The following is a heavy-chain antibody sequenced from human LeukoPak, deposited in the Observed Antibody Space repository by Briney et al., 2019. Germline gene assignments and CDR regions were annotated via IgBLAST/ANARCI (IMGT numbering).Heavy chain of an antibody. CDR1: GYTFTSYY. Sequence: ASVKVSCKASGYTFTSYYMHWVRQAPGQGLEWMGWINPNSGGTNYAQKFQGRVTMTRDTSISTAYMELSRLRSDDTAVYYCARRIAAAGAKYYYYYMDVWGKGTTVTISS. CDR2: INPNSGGT. V-gene: IGHV1-2*02. D-gene: IGHD6-13*01. J-gene: IGHJ6*03. CDR3: ARRIAAAGAKYYYYYMDV.